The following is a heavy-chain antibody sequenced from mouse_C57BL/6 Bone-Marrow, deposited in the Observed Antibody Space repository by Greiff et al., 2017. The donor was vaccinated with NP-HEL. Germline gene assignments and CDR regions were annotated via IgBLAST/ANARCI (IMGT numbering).Heavy chain of an antibody. CDR3: AREGLYGSSPCYFDD. V-gene: IGHV1-81*01. J-gene: IGHJ2*01. Sequence: QVQLQQSGAELARPGASVKLSCTASGYTFTSYGISWVKQRPGQGLEWIGEIYPRSGNTYYNEKFKGKATLTADKSSSTAYLELRSLTSEDSAVYFCAREGLYGSSPCYFDDWGQGTTLTVSS. D-gene: IGHD1-1*01. CDR1: GYTFTSYG. CDR2: IYPRSGNT.